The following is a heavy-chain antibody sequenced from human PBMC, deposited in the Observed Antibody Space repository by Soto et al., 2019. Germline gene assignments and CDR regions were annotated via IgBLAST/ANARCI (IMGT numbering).Heavy chain of an antibody. CDR1: GDTFSNYG. J-gene: IGHJ6*04. Sequence: ASVKVSCKASGDTFSNYGITWVRQAPGQGLEWMGRISTYNGVANYAKNLQGRVYMTTDPRTSTAYMELRSLKSDDTAVYYCARETLTGGEMDVWGKGTTVTVSS. CDR2: ISTYNGVA. D-gene: IGHD1-26*01. V-gene: IGHV1-18*01. CDR3: ARETLTGGEMDV.